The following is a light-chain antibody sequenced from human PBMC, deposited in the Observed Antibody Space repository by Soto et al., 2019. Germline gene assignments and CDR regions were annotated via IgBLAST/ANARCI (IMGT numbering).Light chain of an antibody. CDR3: SSYRSSSTLYV. CDR1: SSDVGGYNY. CDR2: DVS. V-gene: IGLV2-14*01. Sequence: QSALTQPASVSGSTGQSITISCTGTSSDVGGYNYVSWYQQDPGKAPKLMIYDVSNRPSGVSNRFSGSKSGNTASLTISGLQAEDEADYYCSSYRSSSTLYVFGTGTKLTVL. J-gene: IGLJ1*01.